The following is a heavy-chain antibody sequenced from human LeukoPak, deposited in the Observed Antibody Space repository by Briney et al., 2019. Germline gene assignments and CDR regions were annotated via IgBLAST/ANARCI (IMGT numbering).Heavy chain of an antibody. J-gene: IGHJ4*02. Sequence: GGSLRLSCAASGFTVSSNYMSWVRQAPGKGLEWVSVIYSGGITYYADSVKGRFTISRDNSKNTLYLQMNSLRAEDTAVYYCARDRRGYYDSSGYAYSDYWGQGTLVTVSS. CDR1: GFTVSSNY. V-gene: IGHV3-53*01. D-gene: IGHD3-22*01. CDR2: IYSGGIT. CDR3: ARDRRGYYDSSGYAYSDY.